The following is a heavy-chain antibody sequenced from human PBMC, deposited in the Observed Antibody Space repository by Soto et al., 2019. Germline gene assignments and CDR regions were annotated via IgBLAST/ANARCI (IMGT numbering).Heavy chain of an antibody. CDR1: GFTCSDYY. CDR3: ATGIAYFDY. CDR2: ISSSSSYT. V-gene: IGHV3-11*03. Sequence: SLRHSCAAAGFTCSDYYMSWIRQAPGKGLEWVSYISSSSSYTNYADAVKGRFTISRDNAKNSLYLQMNSLRAEDTAVYYCATGIAYFDYWGQGTLVTVSS. J-gene: IGHJ4*02.